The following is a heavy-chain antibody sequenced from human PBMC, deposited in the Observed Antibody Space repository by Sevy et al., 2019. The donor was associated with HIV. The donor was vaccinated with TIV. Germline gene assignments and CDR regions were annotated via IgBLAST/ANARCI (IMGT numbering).Heavy chain of an antibody. CDR1: GYTFTSYG. CDR3: AAGIAVAGTWYYFDY. CDR2: ISAYNGNT. V-gene: IGHV1-18*01. Sequence: ASVKVSCKASGYTFTSYGISWVRQAPGQGLEWMGWISAYNGNTNYAQKLQGRVTMTTDTSTSTAYMELRGLRSDDTAVYYCAAGIAVAGTWYYFDYWGQGTLVTVSS. D-gene: IGHD6-19*01. J-gene: IGHJ4*02.